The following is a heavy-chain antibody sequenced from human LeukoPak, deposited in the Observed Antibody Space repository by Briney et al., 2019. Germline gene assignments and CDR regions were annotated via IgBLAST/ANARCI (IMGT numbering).Heavy chain of an antibody. D-gene: IGHD6-13*01. V-gene: IGHV1-69*13. CDR2: IIPIFGTA. J-gene: IGHJ4*02. Sequence: EASVKVSCKASGGTSSSYAISWVRQAPGQGLEWMGGIIPIFGTANYAQKFQGRVTITADESTSTAYMELSSLRSEDTAVYYCAVLAAAGKSVDWGQGTLVTVSS. CDR1: GGTSSSYA. CDR3: AVLAAAGKSVD.